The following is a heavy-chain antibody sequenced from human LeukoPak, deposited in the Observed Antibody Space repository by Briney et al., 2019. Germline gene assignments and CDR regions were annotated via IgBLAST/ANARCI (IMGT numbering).Heavy chain of an antibody. J-gene: IGHJ4*02. CDR1: GFTFSSYA. V-gene: IGHV3-30*04. D-gene: IGHD3-10*01. CDR3: ARARITMVRGVPY. Sequence: GGSLRLSCAASGFTFSSYAMHWVRQAPGKGLEWVVVISYDGSNKYYADSVKGRFTISRGNSKNTLYLQMNSLRAEDTAVYYCARARITMVRGVPYWGQGTLVTVSS. CDR2: ISYDGSNK.